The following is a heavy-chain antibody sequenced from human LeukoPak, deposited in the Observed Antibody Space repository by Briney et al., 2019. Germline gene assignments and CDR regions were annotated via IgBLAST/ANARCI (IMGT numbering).Heavy chain of an antibody. CDR1: GYSISSGYY. CDR2: LSHSGST. J-gene: IGHJ3*02. V-gene: IGHV4-38-2*02. Sequence: SETLSLTCTVSGYSISSGYYWGWIRQPPGKGLEWIGSLSHSGSTYYNPSLQSRLTMSVDTSKNQFSLKLSSVTAADTAVYYCTRSNAFDIRGQGAMVTVSS. CDR3: TRSNAFDI.